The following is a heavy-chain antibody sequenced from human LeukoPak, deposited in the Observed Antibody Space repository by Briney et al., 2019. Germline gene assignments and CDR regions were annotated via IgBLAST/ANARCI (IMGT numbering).Heavy chain of an antibody. CDR2: IYIGGDT. CDR3: ARDWCSGNIYHYFDF. Sequence: GGSLRLSCAASGFTVSSNIMSWVRQAPGKGLEWVSLIYIGGDTYYADSVKGRFTISRDDSKNTLYLQMNSLRAEDTAVYYCARDWCSGNIYHYFDFWGQGTLVTVS. CDR1: GFTVSSNI. V-gene: IGHV3-53*01. D-gene: IGHD2-15*01. J-gene: IGHJ4*02.